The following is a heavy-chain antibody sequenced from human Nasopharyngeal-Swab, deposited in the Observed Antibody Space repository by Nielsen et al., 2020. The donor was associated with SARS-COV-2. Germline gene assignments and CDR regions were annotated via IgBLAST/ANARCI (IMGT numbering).Heavy chain of an antibody. V-gene: IGHV3-64D*08. CDR1: GFTFSSYA. CDR2: ISSNGSST. CDR3: VKSSDCSSTSCYTLFDY. J-gene: IGHJ4*02. D-gene: IGHD2-2*02. Sequence: GESLKISCSASGFTFSSYAMHWVRQAPGKGLEYVSAISSNGSSTYYADSVKGRFTISRDNSKNNLYLQMSRLRAEDTSVYYCVKSSDCSSTSCYTLFDYWGQGTLVTVSS.